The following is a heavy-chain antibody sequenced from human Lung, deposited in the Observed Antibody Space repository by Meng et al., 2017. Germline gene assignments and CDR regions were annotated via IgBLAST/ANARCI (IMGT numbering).Heavy chain of an antibody. CDR3: ARLPLLWFGESHDFDY. J-gene: IGHJ4*02. D-gene: IGHD3-10*01. V-gene: IGHV3-21*02. CDR1: GFTFSSYS. Sequence: DVQLVESGGGLVKPGVSLRLSCAASGFTFSSYSMNWVRQAPGKGLEWVSSISSSSSYIYYADSVKGRFTISRDNAKNSLYLQMNSLRAEDTAVYYCARLPLLWFGESHDFDYWGQGTLVTVSS. CDR2: ISSSSSYI.